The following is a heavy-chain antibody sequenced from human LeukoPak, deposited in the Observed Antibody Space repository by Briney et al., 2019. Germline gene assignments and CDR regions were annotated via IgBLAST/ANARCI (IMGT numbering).Heavy chain of an antibody. CDR2: INQDGSEK. V-gene: IGHV3-7*03. CDR3: ASGGIYYGAAFDF. Sequence: GGSLRLSCAASGFTFTTNWMTWVRQAPGKGLEWVATINQDGSEKYYVDSVKGRFTISRDNAKNSLYLQMNSLRAEDTALYYCASGGIYYGAAFDFWGQGTLVTVSS. D-gene: IGHD1-26*01. CDR1: GFTFTTNW. J-gene: IGHJ4*02.